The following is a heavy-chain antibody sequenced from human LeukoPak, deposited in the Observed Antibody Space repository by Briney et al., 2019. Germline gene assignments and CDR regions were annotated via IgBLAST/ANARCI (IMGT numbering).Heavy chain of an antibody. V-gene: IGHV4-4*07. CDR2: IYTSGST. CDR3: ARGSEVTTYYYYMDV. D-gene: IGHD4-17*01. CDR1: GGSISSYY. Sequence: SETLSLTCTVSGGSISSYYWSWIRQPAGKGLEWIGRIYTSGSTNYNPSLKSRVTMSVDTSKNQFSLKLSSVTAADTAVYYCARGSEVTTYYYYMDVWGKGTTVTISS. J-gene: IGHJ6*03.